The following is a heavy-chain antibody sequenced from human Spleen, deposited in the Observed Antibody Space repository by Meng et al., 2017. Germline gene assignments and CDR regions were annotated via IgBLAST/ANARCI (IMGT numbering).Heavy chain of an antibody. J-gene: IGHJ4*02. Sequence: QVQLVESGGGVVQPGRSLRLSCAASGFTFSSYAMHWVRQAPGKGLEWVAVISYDGSNKYYADSVKGRFTISRDNSKNTLYLQMNSLRAEDTALYYCAKYSYGLGDYFDYWGQGALVTVSS. D-gene: IGHD5-18*01. CDR2: ISYDGSNK. CDR1: GFTFSSYA. V-gene: IGHV3-30*07. CDR3: AKYSYGLGDYFDY.